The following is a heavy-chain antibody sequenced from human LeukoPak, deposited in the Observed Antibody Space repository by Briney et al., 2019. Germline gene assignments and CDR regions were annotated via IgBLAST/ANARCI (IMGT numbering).Heavy chain of an antibody. V-gene: IGHV3-7*01. CDR3: ARSPDGPDY. CDR1: GFTFSRYW. Sequence: GGSLRLSCVGSGFTFSRYWLNWVRQAPGKGLEWVANMNQDGSEIYYLDSVKGRFTISRDNAKNSVYLQMNSLRAEDTAVYYCARSPDGPDYWGQGTLVTVSS. J-gene: IGHJ4*02. CDR2: MNQDGSEI.